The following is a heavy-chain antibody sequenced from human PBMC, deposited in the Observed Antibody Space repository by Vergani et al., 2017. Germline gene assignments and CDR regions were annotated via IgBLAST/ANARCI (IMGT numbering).Heavy chain of an antibody. CDR1: GGTFSSYA. J-gene: IGHJ6*02. CDR3: AGGYYGSGSSSRDYYGMDV. D-gene: IGHD3-10*01. Sequence: QVQLVQSGAEVKKPGSSVKVSCKASGGTFSSYAISWVRQAPGQGLEWMGGIIPIFGTANYAQKFQGRVTITADESTSTAYMELSSLRSEDTAVYYCAGGYYGSGSSSRDYYGMDVWGQGTTVTVSS. CDR2: IIPIFGTA. V-gene: IGHV1-69*12.